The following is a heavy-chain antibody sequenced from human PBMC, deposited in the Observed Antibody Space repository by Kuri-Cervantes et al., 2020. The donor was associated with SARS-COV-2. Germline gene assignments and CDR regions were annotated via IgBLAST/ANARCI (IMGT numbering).Heavy chain of an antibody. J-gene: IGHJ4*02. CDR2: INPNFGGT. Sequence: ASVKVSCKASGYTFTGYYIHWVRQAPGQGLEWMGWINPNFGGTNYAQEFQGGVTMTRDTSISTAYMNLSSLRSDDTAVYYCARAESETGHTLYFDSWGQGTLVTVSS. V-gene: IGHV1-2*02. D-gene: IGHD7-27*01. CDR3: ARAESETGHTLYFDS. CDR1: GYTFTGYY.